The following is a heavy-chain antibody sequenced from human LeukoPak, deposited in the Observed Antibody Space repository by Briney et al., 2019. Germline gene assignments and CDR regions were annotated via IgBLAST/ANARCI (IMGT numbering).Heavy chain of an antibody. CDR3: AKYRYQMLWFDP. D-gene: IGHD2-2*01. J-gene: IGHJ5*02. CDR2: IIPMFGTG. Sequence: SVKVSCKASGYTFTGYYMHWVRQAPGQGLEWMGGIIPMFGTGKYAQEFQGRVTLTADESTSTAYMELSSLRSEDTAVYYCAKYRYQMLWFDPWGQGTLVTVSP. CDR1: GYTFTGYY. V-gene: IGHV1-69*13.